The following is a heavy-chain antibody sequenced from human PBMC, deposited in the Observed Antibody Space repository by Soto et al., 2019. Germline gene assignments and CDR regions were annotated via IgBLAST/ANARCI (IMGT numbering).Heavy chain of an antibody. CDR2: IRSKAYGGTT. CDR1: GFTFGDYY. CDR3: TSARYCISTSCYFVY. V-gene: IGHV3-49*03. J-gene: IGHJ4*02. Sequence: GSLRLSCAASGFTFGDYYMSWIRQAPGKGLEWVGFIRSKAYGGTTEYAASVKGRFTISRDDSKSIAYLQMNSLKTEDTAVYYCTSARYCISTSCYFVYWGQGTLVTVSS. D-gene: IGHD2-2*01.